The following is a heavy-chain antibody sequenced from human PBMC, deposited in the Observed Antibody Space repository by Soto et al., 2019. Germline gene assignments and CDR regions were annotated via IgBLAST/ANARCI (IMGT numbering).Heavy chain of an antibody. CDR1: GYTFTSYA. V-gene: IGHV1-3*01. Sequence: ASVKVSFKASGYTFTSYAMHWVRQAPGQRLEWMGWINAGNGNTKYSQKFQGRVTITRDTSASTAYMELSSLRSEDTAVYYCARESGYCSSTSCYEIADWFDPWGQGTLVTVSS. J-gene: IGHJ5*02. CDR2: INAGNGNT. D-gene: IGHD2-2*01. CDR3: ARESGYCSSTSCYEIADWFDP.